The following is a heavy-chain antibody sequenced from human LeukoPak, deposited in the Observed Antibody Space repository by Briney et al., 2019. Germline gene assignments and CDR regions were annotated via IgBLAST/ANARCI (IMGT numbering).Heavy chain of an antibody. V-gene: IGHV3-33*06. J-gene: IGHJ5*02. CDR3: AKDTKRYCTSTRCSITDL. CDR1: GFTFSSYG. Sequence: PGGSLRLSCAASGFTFSSYGMHWVRQAPGKGLEWVAIIWYDGNNKYHADSVRGRFTISRDNSKNTLYLQMNSLRVEDTAMYYCAKDTKRYCTSTRCSITDLWGQGMQVTVSS. D-gene: IGHD2-2*01. CDR2: IWYDGNNK.